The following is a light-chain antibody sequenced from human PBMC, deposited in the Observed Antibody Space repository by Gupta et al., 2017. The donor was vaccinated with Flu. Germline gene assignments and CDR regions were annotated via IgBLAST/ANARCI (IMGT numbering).Light chain of an antibody. CDR1: QSVSSSY. J-gene: IGKJ4*01. CDR3: QQDGSSPLT. CDR2: GAS. V-gene: IGKV3-20*01. Sequence: EIVLTQSPGTLSLSPGERATLSCRASQSVSSSYLAWYQQRPGQAPRLLIYGASSRATGIPDKFSGSGSGTDFTLTISRLEPEDFAVYYCQQDGSSPLTFGGGTKVEFK.